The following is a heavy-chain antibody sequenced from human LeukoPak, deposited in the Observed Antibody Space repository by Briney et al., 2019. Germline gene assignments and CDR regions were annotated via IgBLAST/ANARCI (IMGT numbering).Heavy chain of an antibody. CDR2: IRYDGSNR. D-gene: IGHD5-24*01. J-gene: IGHJ4*02. CDR1: GFTFSSYG. Sequence: GGSLRLSCAASGFTFSSYGMHWVRQAPGKGLEWVAFIRYDGSNRYYADSVKGRFTISRDNSKNTLYLQMNSLRAEDTAVYYCAKDADGFYGTISQFDYWGQGTLVTVSS. V-gene: IGHV3-30*02. CDR3: AKDADGFYGTISQFDY.